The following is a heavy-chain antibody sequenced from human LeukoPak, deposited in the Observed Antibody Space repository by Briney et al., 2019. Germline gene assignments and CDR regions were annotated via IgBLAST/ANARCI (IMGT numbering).Heavy chain of an antibody. D-gene: IGHD3-22*01. CDR3: AREPLDYYDSSGYHRGNWFDP. CDR2: IIPILGIA. V-gene: IGHV1-69*04. Sequence: ASVKVSCKASGGTFSSYAISWVRQAPGQGLEWMGRIIPILGIANYAQKFQGRVTITADKSTSTAYMELSSLRSEDTAVYYCAREPLDYYDSSGYHRGNWFDPWGQGTLVTVSS. J-gene: IGHJ5*02. CDR1: GGTFSSYA.